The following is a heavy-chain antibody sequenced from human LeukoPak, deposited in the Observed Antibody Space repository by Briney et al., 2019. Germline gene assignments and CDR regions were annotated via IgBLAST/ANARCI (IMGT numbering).Heavy chain of an antibody. V-gene: IGHV4-59*01. CDR3: ARVADYYGSGSYPERGWFDP. Sequence: PSETLSLTCTVSGGSISSYYWSWIRQPPGKGLEWIRYIYYSGSTNYNPSLKSRVTISVDTSKNQFSLKLSSVTAADTAVYYCARVADYYGSGSYPERGWFDPWGQGTLVTVSS. CDR1: GGSISSYY. CDR2: IYYSGST. J-gene: IGHJ5*02. D-gene: IGHD3-10*01.